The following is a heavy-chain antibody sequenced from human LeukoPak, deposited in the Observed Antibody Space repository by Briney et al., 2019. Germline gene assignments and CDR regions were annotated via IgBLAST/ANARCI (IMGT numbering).Heavy chain of an antibody. CDR1: GFTFSSYA. CDR2: ISSNGGST. V-gene: IGHV3-64*01. J-gene: IGHJ2*01. D-gene: IGHD2-21*02. CDR3: ARGGIVVVTAIFDL. Sequence: PGGSLRLSCAASGFTFSSYAMHWVRQGPGKGLEYVSAISSNGGSTYYANSVKGRFTISRDNSKNTLYLQMGSLRAEDMAVYYCARGGIVVVTAIFDLWGRGTLVTVSS.